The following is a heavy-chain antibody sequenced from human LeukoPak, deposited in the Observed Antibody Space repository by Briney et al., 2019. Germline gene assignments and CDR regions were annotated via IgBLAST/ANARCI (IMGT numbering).Heavy chain of an antibody. D-gene: IGHD3-10*01. CDR1: GGTFSSYA. CDR3: ATLYYYGSGSYYNGFDY. J-gene: IGHJ4*02. Sequence: ASVKVSCKASGGTFSSYAISWVRQAPGQGLEWMGGIIPIFGTANYAQKFQGRVTITADESTSTAYMELSSLRSEDTAVYYCATLYYYGSGSYYNGFDYWGQGTLVAVSS. V-gene: IGHV1-69*13. CDR2: IIPIFGTA.